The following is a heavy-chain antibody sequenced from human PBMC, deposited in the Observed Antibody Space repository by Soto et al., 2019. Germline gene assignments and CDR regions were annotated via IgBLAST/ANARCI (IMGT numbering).Heavy chain of an antibody. Sequence: GAPVKVSCKDSGYTYTSYAMHWVHQAPGQRLEWMGWINAGNGNTKYSQKFQGRVTITRDTSASTAYMELSSLRSEDTAVYYCARGPCGGDCYSIPLDYWGQGTLVPVFS. CDR1: GYTYTSYA. CDR2: INAGNGNT. D-gene: IGHD2-21*02. J-gene: IGHJ4*02. CDR3: ARGPCGGDCYSIPLDY. V-gene: IGHV1-3*01.